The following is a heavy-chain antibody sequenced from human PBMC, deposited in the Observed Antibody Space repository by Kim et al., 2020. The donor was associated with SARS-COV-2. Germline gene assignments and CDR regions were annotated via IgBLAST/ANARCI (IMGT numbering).Heavy chain of an antibody. D-gene: IGHD3-10*01. CDR2: INHSGST. CDR3: ARAHMRGGSYFDY. J-gene: IGHJ4*02. V-gene: IGHV4-34*01. Sequence: SETLSLTCAVYGGSFSGYYWSWIRQPPGKGLEWIGEINHSGSTNYNPSLKSRVTISVDTSKNQFSLKLSSVTAADTAVYYCARAHMRGGSYFDYWGQGTLVTVSS. CDR1: GGSFSGYY.